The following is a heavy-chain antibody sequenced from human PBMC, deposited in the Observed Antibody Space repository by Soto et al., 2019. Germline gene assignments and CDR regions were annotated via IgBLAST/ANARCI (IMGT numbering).Heavy chain of an antibody. CDR3: ARAKLELSGPGWFDP. V-gene: IGHV4-31*03. J-gene: IGHJ5*02. CDR1: GGSISSGGYY. Sequence: SETLSLTCTVSGGSISSGGYYWSWIRQHPGKGLEWIGYIYYSGSTYYNPSLKSRVTISVDTSKNQFSLKLSSVTAADTAVYYCARAKLELSGPGWFDPWGQGTLVTVSS. CDR2: IYYSGST. D-gene: IGHD1-7*01.